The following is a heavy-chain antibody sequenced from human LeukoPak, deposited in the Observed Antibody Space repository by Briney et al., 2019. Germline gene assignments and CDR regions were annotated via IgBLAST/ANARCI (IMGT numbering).Heavy chain of an antibody. CDR1: GYTFTSYG. CDR3: AREWGLESSGFYYAY. V-gene: IGHV1-18*01. Sequence: ASVKVSCKASGYTFTSYGISWVRQAPGQGLEWMGWISAYNGNTNYAQKLQGRVTMTTDTSTSTAYMELRSLRSDDTAVYYCAREWGLESSGFYYAYWGQGTLVTVSS. J-gene: IGHJ4*02. D-gene: IGHD3-22*01. CDR2: ISAYNGNT.